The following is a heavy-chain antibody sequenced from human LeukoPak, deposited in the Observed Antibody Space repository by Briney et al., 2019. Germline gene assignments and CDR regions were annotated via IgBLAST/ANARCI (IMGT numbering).Heavy chain of an antibody. Sequence: SETLSLTCTVSGGSISTYYWIWIRQPPGKGLEWIGYIYYSGSTNYNPSLKSRVSILVDTSKNQLSLKLSSVPPADTAVYYCARAGRGTGIAASPIWGQGTMVTVCS. V-gene: IGHV4-59*01. J-gene: IGHJ3*02. CDR3: ARAGRGTGIAASPI. CDR1: GGSISTYY. CDR2: IYYSGST. D-gene: IGHD6-25*01.